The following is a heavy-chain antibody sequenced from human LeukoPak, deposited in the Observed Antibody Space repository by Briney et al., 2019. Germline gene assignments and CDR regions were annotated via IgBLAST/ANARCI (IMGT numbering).Heavy chain of an antibody. V-gene: IGHV1-69*13. D-gene: IGHD5-18*01. CDR3: ARPRGYSYGYGGPFDY. Sequence: ASVKVSCKASGGTFSSYAISWVRQAPGQGLEWMGGIIPIFGTANYARKFQGRVTITADESTSTAYMELSSLRSEDTAVYYCARPRGYSYGYGGPFDYWGQGTLVTVSP. J-gene: IGHJ4*02. CDR2: IIPIFGTA. CDR1: GGTFSSYA.